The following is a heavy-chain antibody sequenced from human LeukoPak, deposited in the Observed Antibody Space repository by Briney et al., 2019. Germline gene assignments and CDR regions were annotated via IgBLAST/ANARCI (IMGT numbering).Heavy chain of an antibody. D-gene: IGHD5-12*01. J-gene: IGHJ5*02. V-gene: IGHV1-69*13. CDR3: ARQTTSGYPWFDP. Sequence: SVKVSCKASGGTFSSYAISWVRQAPGQGLEWMGGIIPIFGTANYAEKFQGRVTITADESTSTAYMELSSLRSEDTAVYYCARQTTSGYPWFDPWGQGTLVTVSS. CDR2: IIPIFGTA. CDR1: GGTFSSYA.